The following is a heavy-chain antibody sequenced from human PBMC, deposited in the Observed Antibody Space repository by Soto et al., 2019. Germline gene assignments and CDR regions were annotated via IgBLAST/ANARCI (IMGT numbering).Heavy chain of an antibody. CDR2: IIPIVPTP. D-gene: IGHD5-12*01. CDR3: ARDKDRLPFGGNYYYAMDV. V-gene: IGHV1-69*12. Sequence: QVQLVQSGAEVKKPGSSVTVSCKASGGTFGNSAISWVRQAPGQGLEWMGGIIPIVPTPDYAQKFQGRVTITADESTSTAYMELTSLRSEDTAVYYCARDKDRLPFGGNYYYAMDVWGQGTTVTVSS. CDR1: GGTFGNSA. J-gene: IGHJ6*02.